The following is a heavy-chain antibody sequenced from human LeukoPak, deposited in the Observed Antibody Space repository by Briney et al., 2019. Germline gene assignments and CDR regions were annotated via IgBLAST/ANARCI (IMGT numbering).Heavy chain of an antibody. D-gene: IGHD1-26*01. CDR1: CYTFTSYG. CDR2: FDPEDGET. CDR3: ATGGSSFDY. V-gene: IGHV1-24*01. Sequence: ASVNVSYKASCYTFTSYGISWVRQAPGQGLEWMGGFDPEDGETIYAQKFQGRVTMNEDTSTDTAYVELSSLRSEDTAVYYCATGGSSFDYWGQGTLVTVSS. J-gene: IGHJ4*02.